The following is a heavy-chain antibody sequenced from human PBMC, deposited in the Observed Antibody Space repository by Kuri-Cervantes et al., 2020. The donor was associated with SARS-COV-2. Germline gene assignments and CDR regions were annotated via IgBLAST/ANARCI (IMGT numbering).Heavy chain of an antibody. CDR1: GFTFDNYA. CDR3: ARVAGEGPIYYYYMDV. J-gene: IGHJ6*03. Sequence: SLKISCEASGFTFDNYAMHWVRQVPGKGLEWVSGISWNSGTIGYGDSVKGRFTISRDNAKNSLYLHMNSLRGDDTAVYYCARVAGEGPIYYYYMDVWGKGTTVTVSS. V-gene: IGHV3-9*01. CDR2: ISWNSGTI. D-gene: IGHD3-10*01.